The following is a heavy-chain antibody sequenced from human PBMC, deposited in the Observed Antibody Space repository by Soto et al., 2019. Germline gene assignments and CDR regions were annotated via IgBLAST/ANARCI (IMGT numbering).Heavy chain of an antibody. CDR3: ARGWYSSSWLDY. CDR2: IYYSGST. D-gene: IGHD6-13*01. CDR1: GGSISSYY. Sequence: SETLSLTCTVSGGSISSYYWSWIRQPPGKGLEWIGYIYYSGSTNYNPSLKSRVTISVDTSKNQFSLKLSSVTAADTAMYYCARGWYSSSWLDYWGQGTLVTV. J-gene: IGHJ4*02. V-gene: IGHV4-59*01.